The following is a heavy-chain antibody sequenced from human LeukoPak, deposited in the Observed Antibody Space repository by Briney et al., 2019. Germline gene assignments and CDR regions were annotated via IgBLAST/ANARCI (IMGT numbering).Heavy chain of an antibody. D-gene: IGHD5-12*01. Sequence: SETLSLTCAVYGGSFSGYYWSWIRQPPGKGLEWIGEINHSGSTNYNPSLKSRVTISVDTSKNQFSLKLSSVTAADTAVYYCARGRRRATHFGYWGQGTLVTVSS. V-gene: IGHV4-34*01. CDR1: GGSFSGYY. CDR3: ARGRRRATHFGY. J-gene: IGHJ4*02. CDR2: INHSGST.